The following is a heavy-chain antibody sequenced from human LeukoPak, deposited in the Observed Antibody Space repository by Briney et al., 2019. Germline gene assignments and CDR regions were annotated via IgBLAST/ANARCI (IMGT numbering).Heavy chain of an antibody. CDR2: ISGGGGST. Sequence: PGGSLRLSCAASGFTFSSYAMSWVRQAPGKGLEWVSAISGGGGSTYYADSVKGRFTISRDNSKNTLYLQMNSLRAEDTAVYYCANTFPYDFWSGYQPFDYWGQGTLVTVSS. D-gene: IGHD3-3*01. CDR3: ANTFPYDFWSGYQPFDY. V-gene: IGHV3-23*01. CDR1: GFTFSSYA. J-gene: IGHJ4*02.